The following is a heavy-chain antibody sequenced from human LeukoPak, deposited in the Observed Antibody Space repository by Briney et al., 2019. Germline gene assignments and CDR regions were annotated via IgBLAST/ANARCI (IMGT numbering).Heavy chain of an antibody. J-gene: IGHJ4*02. CDR1: GASFSGYY. V-gene: IGHV4-34*01. CDR3: ARGWGGRDRFDY. Sequence: SETLSLTRALDGASFSGYYCGWVSQHPGNWLEWIGEINHSGGTNYNPSLKSRVTISVDTSKNQFSLKLSSVTAADTAVYYCARGWGGRDRFDYWGQGTLVTVSS. CDR2: INHSGGT. D-gene: IGHD3-16*01.